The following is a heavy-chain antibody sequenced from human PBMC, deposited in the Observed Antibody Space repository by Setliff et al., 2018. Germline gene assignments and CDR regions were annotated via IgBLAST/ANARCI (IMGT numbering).Heavy chain of an antibody. CDR2: INSGAGYT. D-gene: IGHD2-2*01. CDR1: GYTFTTYY. CDR3: ARGGSPDCTTNSCRYGDYFY. J-gene: IGHJ4*02. V-gene: IGHV1-46*01. Sequence: ASVKVSCKASGYTFTTYYIHWVRQAPGQGLEWMGIINSGAGYTSYEQKFQGRITLTRDTSTSTVYMQLNSLRSEDTAVYYCARGGSPDCTTNSCRYGDYFYWGQGTLVTVSS.